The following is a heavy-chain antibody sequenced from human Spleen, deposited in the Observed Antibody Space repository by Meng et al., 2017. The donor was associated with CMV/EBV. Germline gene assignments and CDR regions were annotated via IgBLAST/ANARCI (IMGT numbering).Heavy chain of an antibody. V-gene: IGHV3-52*01. J-gene: IGHJ4*02. D-gene: IGHD3/OR15-3a*01. CDR1: GFTFSTSW. CDR3: VRVAGVAIFGLVINHDY. Sequence: GESLKISCAASGFTFSTSWMHWVCQAPEKGLEWVADIKCDGSEKYYVDSVKGRLTISRDNAKNSLYLQENSLRAEVMTVYYCVRVAGVAIFGLVINHDYWGQGTLVTVSS. CDR2: IKCDGSEK.